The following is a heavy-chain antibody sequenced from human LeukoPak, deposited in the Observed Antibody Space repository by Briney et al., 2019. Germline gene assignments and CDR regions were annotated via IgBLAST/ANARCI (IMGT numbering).Heavy chain of an antibody. V-gene: IGHV4-59*01. CDR1: GGSISSYY. Sequence: PSETLSLTCTVSGGSISSYYWSWTRQPPGKGLEWIGYIYYSGSTNYNPSLKSRVTISVGTSKNQFSLKLSSVTAADTAVYYCARLLITMVRGVIIHTLDYWGQGTLVTVSS. CDR2: IYYSGST. D-gene: IGHD3-10*01. J-gene: IGHJ4*02. CDR3: ARLLITMVRGVIIHTLDY.